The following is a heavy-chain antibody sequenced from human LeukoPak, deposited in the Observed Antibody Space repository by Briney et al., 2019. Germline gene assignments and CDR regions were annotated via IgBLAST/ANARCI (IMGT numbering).Heavy chain of an antibody. CDR3: AREGGYCDFWGGYYTGRGYNWFDP. Sequence: ASVKVSCKASGYTFTGYYMHWVRQAPGQGLEWMGWINPNSGGTNYAQKFQGRVTMTRDTSISTAYMELSRLRSDDTAVYYCAREGGYCDFWGGYYTGRGYNWFDPWGQGTLVTVSS. CDR2: INPNSGGT. CDR1: GYTFTGYY. V-gene: IGHV1-2*02. D-gene: IGHD3-3*01. J-gene: IGHJ5*02.